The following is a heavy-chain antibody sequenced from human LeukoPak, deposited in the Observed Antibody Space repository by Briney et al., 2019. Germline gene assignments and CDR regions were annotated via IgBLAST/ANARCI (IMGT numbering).Heavy chain of an antibody. CDR2: IYHSGST. D-gene: IGHD6-6*01. CDR1: GGSISSGGYY. V-gene: IGHV4-30-2*01. J-gene: IGHJ3*02. CDR3: ARGLEKVYSSSARHAFDI. Sequence: SQTLSLTCTVSGGSISSGGYYWSWIRQPPGKGLEWIGYIYHSGSTYYNPSLKSRVTISVDRSKNQFSLKLSSVTAADTAVYYCARGLEKVYSSSARHAFDIWGQGTMVTVSS.